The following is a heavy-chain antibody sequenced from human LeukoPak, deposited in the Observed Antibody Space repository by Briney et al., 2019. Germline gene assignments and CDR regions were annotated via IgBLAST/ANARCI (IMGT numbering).Heavy chain of an antibody. Sequence: PSETLSLTCTVSGVSIISRTYYWGWIRQPPGKGLEWIGSIYYSGSTYYNPSLKSRVTISVDTSKNQFSLKLSSVTAADTAVYYCARWLRDGYNFDAFDIWGQGTMVTVSS. CDR1: GVSIISRTYY. V-gene: IGHV4-39*01. CDR2: IYYSGST. CDR3: ARWLRDGYNFDAFDI. J-gene: IGHJ3*02. D-gene: IGHD5-24*01.